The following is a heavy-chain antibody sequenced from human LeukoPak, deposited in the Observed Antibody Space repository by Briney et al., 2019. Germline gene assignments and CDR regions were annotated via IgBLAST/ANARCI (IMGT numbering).Heavy chain of an antibody. V-gene: IGHV3-23*01. CDR1: RFTFSSYS. J-gene: IGHJ4*02. Sequence: GGSLRLSCAASRFTFSSYSMNWVRQAPGKGLEWVSAMSSSDDGRYYAASVRGRFTISRDTSRSTLYLQMNSLRAEDAAVYYCAKAPVTSCRGAFRYPFDYWGQGTLVTVSS. CDR2: MSSSDDGR. CDR3: AKAPVTSCRGAFRYPFDY. D-gene: IGHD2-15*01.